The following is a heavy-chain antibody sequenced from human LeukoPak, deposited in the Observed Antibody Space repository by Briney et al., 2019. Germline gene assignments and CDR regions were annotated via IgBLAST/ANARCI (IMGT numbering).Heavy chain of an antibody. Sequence: PWGSLRLSCPVSGFRVSDYYMSWVRQAPGKGLEWVGLIRDSGEAFYADFARGRFAISRDESENTLYLQMNSLRVEDTAVYFCARDRAANQDWVEFDPWGQGTPVIVSS. CDR1: GFRVSDYY. J-gene: IGHJ5*02. CDR3: ARDRAANQDWVEFDP. V-gene: IGHV3-66*03. CDR2: IRDSGEA. D-gene: IGHD3/OR15-3a*01.